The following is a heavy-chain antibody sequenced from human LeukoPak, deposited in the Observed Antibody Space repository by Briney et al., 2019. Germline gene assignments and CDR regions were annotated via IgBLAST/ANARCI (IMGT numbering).Heavy chain of an antibody. CDR2: IYYSGST. V-gene: IGHV4-59*01. J-gene: IGHJ4*02. CDR3: ARSFGEATFDY. Sequence: SETLSLTCTVSGGSISSYYWSWIRQPPGKGLEWIGYIYYSGSTNYNPSLKSRVTISVDTSKNQFSLKLSSVTAADTAVYYCARSFGEATFDYWGQGTLVTVSS. D-gene: IGHD3-10*01. CDR1: GGSISSYY.